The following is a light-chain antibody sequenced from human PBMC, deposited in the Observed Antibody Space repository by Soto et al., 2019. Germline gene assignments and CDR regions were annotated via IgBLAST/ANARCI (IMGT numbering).Light chain of an antibody. CDR1: SSDVGGYNY. Sequence: QSVLTQPASVSGSPGQSITISCTGTSSDVGGYNYVSWYQQHPGKAPKLMIYDVSNRPSGVSNRFSGSKSGKTASLTISGLQAEDEADYYCSSYTSSSTTYVVFGGGTKLTVL. J-gene: IGLJ2*01. CDR3: SSYTSSSTTYVV. V-gene: IGLV2-14*01. CDR2: DVS.